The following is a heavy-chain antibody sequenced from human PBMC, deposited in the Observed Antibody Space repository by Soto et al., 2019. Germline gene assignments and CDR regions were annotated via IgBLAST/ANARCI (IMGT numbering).Heavy chain of an antibody. Sequence: PGGSLRLSCAASGFTFSDYYMSWIRQAPGKGLEWVSYISSSGSTIYYADSVKGRFTISRDNAKNSLYLQMNSLRAEDTAVYYCASPTYYDFWSGYRVDFDYWGQGTLVTVSS. CDR1: GFTFSDYY. J-gene: IGHJ4*02. CDR3: ASPTYYDFWSGYRVDFDY. D-gene: IGHD3-3*01. V-gene: IGHV3-11*01. CDR2: ISSSGSTI.